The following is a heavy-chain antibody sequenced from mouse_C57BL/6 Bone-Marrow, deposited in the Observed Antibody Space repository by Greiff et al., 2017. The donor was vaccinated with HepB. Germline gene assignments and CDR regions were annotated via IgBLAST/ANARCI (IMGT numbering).Heavy chain of an antibody. CDR1: GFNFKDYY. D-gene: IGHD2-10*01. V-gene: IGHV14-2*01. CDR3: ATYYGNDY. Sequence: DVKLQESGAELVKPGASVKLSCTASGFNFKDYYMHWVKQRTEQGLEWIGRIDPEDGETKYAPKFPGKATITADTSSNTAYLQLSSLTSEDTAVYYCATYYGNDYWGQGTTLTVAS. CDR2: IDPEDGET. J-gene: IGHJ2*01.